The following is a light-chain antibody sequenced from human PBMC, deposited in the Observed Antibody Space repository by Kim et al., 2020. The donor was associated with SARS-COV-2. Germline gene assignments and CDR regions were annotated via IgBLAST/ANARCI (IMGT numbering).Light chain of an antibody. CDR3: QAWDSSTWV. CDR1: KLGDKY. V-gene: IGLV3-1*01. CDR2: QDS. J-gene: IGLJ2*01. Sequence: SVSPGQTASITCSGHKLGDKYACWYQQKPGQSPVLVIYQDSKRPSGIPERFSGSNSGNTATLTISGTQALDEADYYCQAWDSSTWVFGGGTQLTVL.